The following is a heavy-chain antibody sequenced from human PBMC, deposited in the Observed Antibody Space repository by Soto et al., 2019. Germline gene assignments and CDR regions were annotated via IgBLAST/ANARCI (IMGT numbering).Heavy chain of an antibody. CDR1: GFTFSSYA. Sequence: QVQLVESGGGVVQPGRSLRLSCAASGFTFSSYAMHWVRQAPGKGLEWVAVISYDGSNKYYADSVKGRFTISRDNSKNTLYLQMNSLRAEDTAGYYCARGGAPDIVLMVYPIAYYYGMDVWGQGTTVTVSS. V-gene: IGHV3-30-3*01. J-gene: IGHJ6*02. CDR2: ISYDGSNK. D-gene: IGHD2-8*01. CDR3: ARGGAPDIVLMVYPIAYYYGMDV.